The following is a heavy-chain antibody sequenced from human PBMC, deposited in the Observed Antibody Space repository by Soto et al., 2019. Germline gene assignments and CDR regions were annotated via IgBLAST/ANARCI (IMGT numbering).Heavy chain of an antibody. CDR1: GGSISSYY. D-gene: IGHD3-3*01. CDR3: ARVYYDFWSGYYQGAFDI. V-gene: IGHV4-59*01. J-gene: IGHJ3*02. Sequence: PSETLSLTCTVSGGSISSYYWSWIRQPPGKGLEWIEYIYYSGSTNYNPSLKSRVTISVDTSKNQFSLKLSSVTAADTAVYYCARVYYDFWSGYYQGAFDIWGQGTMVTVSS. CDR2: IYYSGST.